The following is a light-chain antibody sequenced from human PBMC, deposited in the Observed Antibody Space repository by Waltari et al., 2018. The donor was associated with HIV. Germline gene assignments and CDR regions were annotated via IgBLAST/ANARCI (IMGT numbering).Light chain of an antibody. Sequence: EIVLTQSPGTLSLSPGDRATLSCRASQSVSNKFLAWYQHKRGQAPRLLVYGASSRARGIPDRFSGSGSGTDFTLTIGRLEPEDFAMYYCQQYGISTYSFGQGTKLEI. CDR3: QQYGISTYS. CDR2: GAS. J-gene: IGKJ2*03. V-gene: IGKV3-20*01. CDR1: QSVSNKF.